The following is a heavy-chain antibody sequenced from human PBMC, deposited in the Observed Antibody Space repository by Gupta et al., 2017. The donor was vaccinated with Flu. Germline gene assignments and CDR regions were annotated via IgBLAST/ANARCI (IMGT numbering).Heavy chain of an antibody. V-gene: IGHV3-23*01. CDR2: INNNGGAT. CDR1: GFTFSSYA. Sequence: EVQLLESGGGLGQPGGSLRLSCSASGFTFSSYAMTWVRQAPGKGLEWVSTINNNGGATYYADSVKGRFTISRDNSKNTLYLHLDSLRAEDTAVYYCAKGRVAFVLVPATLDDWGQGTLVTVSS. J-gene: IGHJ4*02. CDR3: AKGRVAFVLVPATLDD. D-gene: IGHD2-2*01.